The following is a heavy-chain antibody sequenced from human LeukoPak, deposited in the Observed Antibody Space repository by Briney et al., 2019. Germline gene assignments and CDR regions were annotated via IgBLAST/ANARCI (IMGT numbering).Heavy chain of an antibody. CDR3: AELGITMIGGV. V-gene: IGHV3-48*03. Sequence: PGGSLRLSCAASGFTFSSYEMNWVRLAPGKGLEWVSYISSSGSTIYYADSVKGRFTISRDNAKNSLYLQMNSLRAEDTAVYYCAELGITMIGGVWGKGTRSPSPQ. J-gene: IGHJ6*04. D-gene: IGHD3-10*02. CDR2: ISSSGSTI. CDR1: GFTFSSYE.